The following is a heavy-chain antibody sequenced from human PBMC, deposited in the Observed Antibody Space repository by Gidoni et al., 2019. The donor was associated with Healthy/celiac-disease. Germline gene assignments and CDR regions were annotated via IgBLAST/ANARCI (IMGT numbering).Heavy chain of an antibody. J-gene: IGHJ3*02. CDR3: ARDLGYYDSSGYYYRAFDI. V-gene: IGHV4-59*01. CDR2: IYYSGRT. Sequence: QVQLQESGPGLVKPSETLSLSCTVSGGSISSYYWSWIRQPPGKGLEWIGYIYYSGRTNYNPSLKSRVTISVDTSKNQFSLKLSSVTAADTAVYYCARDLGYYDSSGYYYRAFDIWGQGTMVTVSS. CDR1: GGSISSYY. D-gene: IGHD3-22*01.